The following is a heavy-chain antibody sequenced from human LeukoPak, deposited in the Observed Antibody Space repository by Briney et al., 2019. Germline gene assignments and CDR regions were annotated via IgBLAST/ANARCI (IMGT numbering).Heavy chain of an antibody. Sequence: GGSLRLSCAASGFSFSTYGMHWVRQAPGKGLEWVSFIQYDGSIKLYGDAVKGRFFISRDNSKNALYLQMNSLRPDDTAVYYCAKDLPGYDAFDIWGQGTMVTVSS. V-gene: IGHV3-30*02. J-gene: IGHJ3*02. CDR1: GFSFSTYG. CDR3: AKDLPGYDAFDI. CDR2: IQYDGSIK. D-gene: IGHD5-12*01.